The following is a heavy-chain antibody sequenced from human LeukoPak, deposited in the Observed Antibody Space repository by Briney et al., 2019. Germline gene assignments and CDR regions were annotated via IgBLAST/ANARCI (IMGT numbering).Heavy chain of an antibody. D-gene: IGHD3-22*01. CDR1: GGSISSSSYY. CDR2: IYYSGNT. V-gene: IGHV4-39*07. CDR3: ARGGHSGYNWFDP. Sequence: SETLSLTCTVSGGSISSSSYYWGWIRQPPGKGLEWIGSIYYSGNTYYNSSLKSRVTISVDTPNNQFSLILTSLTAADTAVYYCARGGHSGYNWFDPWGQGTLVSVSS. J-gene: IGHJ5*02.